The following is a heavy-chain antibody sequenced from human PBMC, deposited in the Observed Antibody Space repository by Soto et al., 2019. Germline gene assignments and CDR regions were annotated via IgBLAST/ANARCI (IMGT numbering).Heavy chain of an antibody. CDR1: GSPISGYF. CDR3: VRDGSKTLRTWLDP. D-gene: IGHD2-2*03. CDR2: IYATGTT. Sequence: QVQLQESGPGLVKPSETLALTCNVSGSPISGYFWSWVRQPAGQGLEWIGRIYATGTTDFNPSLKSRVSMSVDVSKKQVFLTLTSVSAVDTAIYYCVRDGSKTLRTWLDPWGGGLSVTVS. V-gene: IGHV4-4*07. J-gene: IGHJ5*02.